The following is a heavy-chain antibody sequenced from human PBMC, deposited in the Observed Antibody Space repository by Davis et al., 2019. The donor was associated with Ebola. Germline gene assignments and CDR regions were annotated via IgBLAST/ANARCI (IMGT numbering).Heavy chain of an antibody. D-gene: IGHD3-16*02. CDR1: GYTFTNYC. CDR3: VRGNDYIRGSFLYAKYFEY. J-gene: IGHJ4*02. V-gene: IGHV1-18*04. Sequence: ASVKVSCKASGYTFTNYCITWVRQAPGQGLESMGWISAYNGNTYYAHKVQDRVTMTTDTSTGTAYMELRSLTSDDTAVYYCVRGNDYIRGSFLYAKYFEYWGQGTLVSVSS. CDR2: ISAYNGNT.